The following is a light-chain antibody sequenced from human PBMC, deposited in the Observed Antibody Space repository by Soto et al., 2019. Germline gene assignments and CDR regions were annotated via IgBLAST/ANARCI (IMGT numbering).Light chain of an antibody. V-gene: IGLV1-51*01. CDR1: SSNIGNNY. J-gene: IGLJ1*01. CDR2: DNN. Sequence: HSVLTQPPSVSAAPGQKVTISCSGSSSNIGNNYVSWYQQLPGTAPKLLIYDNNKRPSGIPDRFSGSKSGTSATLGITGLQTGDEADYYCGTWDSSLSVGVFGTGTQLTVL. CDR3: GTWDSSLSVGV.